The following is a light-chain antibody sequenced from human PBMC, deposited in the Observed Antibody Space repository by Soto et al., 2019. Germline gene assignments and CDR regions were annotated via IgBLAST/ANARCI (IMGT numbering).Light chain of an antibody. J-gene: IGLJ1*01. CDR2: EVS. CDR3: SSYASNNILYV. CDR1: SSDVGAYDY. V-gene: IGLV2-14*01. Sequence: QSVLTQPASVSGSPAQSITISCTGTSSDVGAYDYVSWYQHPPGKAPKLIIYEVSNRPSGVSNRFSGSKSGNTASLTISGIQAEDEADYYCSSYASNNILYVFGTGTKVTVL.